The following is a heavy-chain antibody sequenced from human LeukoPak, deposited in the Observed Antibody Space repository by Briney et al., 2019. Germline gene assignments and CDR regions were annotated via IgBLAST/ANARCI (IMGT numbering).Heavy chain of an antibody. CDR3: ARRRFGFLEWFPHTKEMDV. Sequence: SETLSLTCTVSGGSISTNNYYWGWIRQPPGKGLEWIGEINHSGSTNYNPSLKSRVTISVDTSKNQFSLKLSSVTAVDTAVYYCARRRFGFLEWFPHTKEMDVWGKGTTVTVSS. V-gene: IGHV4-39*07. CDR2: INHSGST. CDR1: GGSISTNNYY. D-gene: IGHD3-3*01. J-gene: IGHJ6*04.